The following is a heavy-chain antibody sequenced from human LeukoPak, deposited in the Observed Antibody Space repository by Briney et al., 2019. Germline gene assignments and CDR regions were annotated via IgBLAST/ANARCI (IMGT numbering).Heavy chain of an antibody. CDR1: GGSFINYA. D-gene: IGHD2-15*01. J-gene: IGHJ6*02. V-gene: IGHV1-69*04. Sequence: ASVKVSCKASGGSFINYAFSWVRQAPGQGLEWMGRITPIVDIATYIQEFQGRVTITANKFTSTAYMELSSLTSEDTAVYYCASGLGFCSGSDCTNLVKDYYYGMNVWGQGTTVTVSS. CDR2: ITPIVDIA. CDR3: ASGLGFCSGSDCTNLVKDYYYGMNV.